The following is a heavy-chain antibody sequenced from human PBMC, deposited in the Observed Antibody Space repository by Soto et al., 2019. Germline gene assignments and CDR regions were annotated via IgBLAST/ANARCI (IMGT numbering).Heavy chain of an antibody. V-gene: IGHV3-48*03. CDR3: ARGVSVGAPPGVVY. CDR1: GFTFSSYE. Sequence: EVQLVESGGGLVQPGGSLRLSCAASGFTFSSYEMNWVRQAPGKGLEWVSYISRSGSTIYYADSVKGRFTISRDNAKNSLYLQMNSLRAEDTAVYYCARGVSVGAPPGVVYWGQGTLVTVSS. CDR2: ISRSGSTI. J-gene: IGHJ4*02. D-gene: IGHD1-26*01.